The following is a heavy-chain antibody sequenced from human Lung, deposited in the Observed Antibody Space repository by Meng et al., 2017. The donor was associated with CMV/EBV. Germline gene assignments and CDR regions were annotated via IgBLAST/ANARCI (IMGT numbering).Heavy chain of an antibody. CDR1: GFRFSSYG. D-gene: IGHD2/OR15-2a*01. CDR3: AKEWGNTAHPVYFYSAIDV. V-gene: IGHV3-30*02. CDR2: LGYDGEKK. J-gene: IGHJ6*02. Sequence: GGSLRLXCAVSGFRFSSYGMDWVRLSPGKGLGWLAYLGYDGEKKYYEDSVKGRFTISRDNSKGTLDLQMNSLGTEETGVYYCAKEWGNTAHPVYFYSAIDVXGQGXTVTVSS.